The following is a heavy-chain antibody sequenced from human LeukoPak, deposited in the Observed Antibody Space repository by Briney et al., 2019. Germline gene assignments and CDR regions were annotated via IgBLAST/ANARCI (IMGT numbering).Heavy chain of an antibody. CDR3: AREGSGIY. Sequence: PSETLSLTCTVSGGSISSSDYYWSWIRQPPGKGLEWIGYVYYSGSTFYNPSLKSRVTISVDTSKNQFSLKLSSVTAADTAVYYCAREGSGIYWGQGTLVTVSS. CDR2: VYYSGST. D-gene: IGHD2-15*01. CDR1: GGSISSSDYY. J-gene: IGHJ4*02. V-gene: IGHV4-30-4*08.